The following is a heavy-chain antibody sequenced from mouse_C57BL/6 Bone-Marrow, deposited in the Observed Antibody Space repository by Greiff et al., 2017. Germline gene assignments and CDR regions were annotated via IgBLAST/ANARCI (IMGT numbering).Heavy chain of an antibody. CDR1: GFTFSSYG. J-gene: IGHJ3*01. CDR2: ISSGGSYT. Sequence: EVQGVESGGDLVKPGGSLKLSCAASGFTFSSYGMSWVRQTPDKRLEWVATISSGGSYTYYPDSVKGRFTISRDNAKNTLYLQMSSLKSEDTAMYYCARHVCYWGQGTLVTVSA. V-gene: IGHV5-6*01. CDR3: ARHVCY.